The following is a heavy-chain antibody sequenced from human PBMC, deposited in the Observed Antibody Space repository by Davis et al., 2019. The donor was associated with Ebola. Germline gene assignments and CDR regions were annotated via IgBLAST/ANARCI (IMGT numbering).Heavy chain of an antibody. J-gene: IGHJ5*02. CDR1: GGSISSSSYY. CDR3: ARGSYDWGPMWFDP. CDR2: IYYSGST. V-gene: IGHV4-39*07. Sequence: SETLSLTCTVSGGSISSSSYYWGWIRQPPGKGLEWIGSIYYSGSTYYNPSLKSRVTISVDTSKNQFSLKLSSVTAADTAVYYCARGSYDWGPMWFDPWGQGTLVTVSS. D-gene: IGHD5-12*01.